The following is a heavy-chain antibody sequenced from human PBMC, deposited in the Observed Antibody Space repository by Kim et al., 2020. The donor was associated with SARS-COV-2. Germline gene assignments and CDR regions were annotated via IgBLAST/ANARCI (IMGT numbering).Heavy chain of an antibody. J-gene: IGHJ5*02. V-gene: IGHV1-18*01. D-gene: IGHD6-6*01. Sequence: ASVKVSCKASGYTFTSYGISWVRQAPGQGLEWMGWISAYNGNTNYAQKLQGRVTMTTDTSTSTAYMELRSLRSDDTAVYYCAKGGWVSSSSLGWFDPWGQGTLVTVSS. CDR3: AKGGWVSSSSLGWFDP. CDR2: ISAYNGNT. CDR1: GYTFTSYG.